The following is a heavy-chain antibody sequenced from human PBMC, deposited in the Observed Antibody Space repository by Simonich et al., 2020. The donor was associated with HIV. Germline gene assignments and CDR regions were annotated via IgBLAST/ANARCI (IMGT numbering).Heavy chain of an antibody. CDR1: GYTFTSYY. D-gene: IGHD6-13*01. V-gene: IGHV1-46*01. J-gene: IGHJ4*02. CDR3: ARDLITAAGSGPFDY. CDR2: INPRGGST. Sequence: QVQLVQSGAEVKKPGASVKVSCKASGYTFTSYYMHWVRQAPGQGLEWMGIINPRGGSTTNAQKFQGRVTMTRDTSTSTVYMELSSLRSEDTAVYYCARDLITAAGSGPFDYWGQGTLVTVSS.